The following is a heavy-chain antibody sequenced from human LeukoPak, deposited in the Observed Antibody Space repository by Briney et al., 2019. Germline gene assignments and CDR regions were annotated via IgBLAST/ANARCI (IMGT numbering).Heavy chain of an antibody. J-gene: IGHJ4*02. CDR3: ARATKKRWLQYYFDY. Sequence: SETLSLTCAVYGGSFSGYYWSWIRQPPGKGLEWIGEINHSGSTNYNPSLKSRVTISVDTSKNQFSLKLSSVIAADTAVYYCARATKKRWLQYYFDYWGQGTLVTVSS. V-gene: IGHV4-34*01. D-gene: IGHD5-24*01. CDR2: INHSGST. CDR1: GGSFSGYY.